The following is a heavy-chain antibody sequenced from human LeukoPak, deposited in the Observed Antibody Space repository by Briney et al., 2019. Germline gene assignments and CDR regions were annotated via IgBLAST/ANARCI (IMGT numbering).Heavy chain of an antibody. D-gene: IGHD5-24*01. CDR2: LYHPDST. Sequence: PSETLSLTCTVSGYPINNAYYWVWIRPPPGRGLEWIGSLYHPDSTYYNPSLKSRVTLTADTSRNQFSLKLTSVIAADTAVYYCAKHIRDGYNLEGPYWGQGILVTVSS. CDR1: GYPINNAYY. J-gene: IGHJ4*02. CDR3: AKHIRDGYNLEGPY. V-gene: IGHV4-38-2*02.